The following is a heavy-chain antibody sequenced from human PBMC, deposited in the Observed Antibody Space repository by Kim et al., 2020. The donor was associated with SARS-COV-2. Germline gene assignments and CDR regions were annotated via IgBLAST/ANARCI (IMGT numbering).Heavy chain of an antibody. V-gene: IGHV1-3*01. Sequence: ASVKVSCKASGYTFTSYAMHWVRQAPGQRLEWMGWINAGNGNTKYSQKFQGRVTITRDTSASTAYMELSSLRSEDTAVYYCARDKQQLDWEGAFDIWGQGTMVTVSS. CDR2: INAGNGNT. J-gene: IGHJ3*02. CDR3: ARDKQQLDWEGAFDI. D-gene: IGHD6-13*01. CDR1: GYTFTSYA.